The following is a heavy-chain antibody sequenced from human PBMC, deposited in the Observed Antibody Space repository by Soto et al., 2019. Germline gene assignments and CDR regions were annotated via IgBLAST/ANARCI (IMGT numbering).Heavy chain of an antibody. J-gene: IGHJ4*02. Sequence: QVQLQESGPGLVQPSQTLSLTSSASGDHVSSGGAYWSWIRQLPAKGRESIGYLYYGGRANYTPSLKSRRTISLDTSKHQFSLKLKSVTAADTAVYYCARIKARYYKIISYSFDYWGRGTLVTVSS. CDR1: GDHVSSGGAY. D-gene: IGHD3-10*01. CDR3: ARIKARYYKIISYSFDY. V-gene: IGHV4-31*03. CDR2: LYYGGRA.